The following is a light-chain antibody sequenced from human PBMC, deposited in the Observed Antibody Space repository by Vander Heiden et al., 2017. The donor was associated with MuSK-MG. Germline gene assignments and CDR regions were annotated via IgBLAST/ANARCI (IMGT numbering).Light chain of an antibody. CDR2: GAS. J-gene: IGKJ1*01. Sequence: EILPTQSPATLSASPGERATLSCRASQSVSSNLAWYQQKPGQAPRLLIYGASTRATGIPARFSGSGSGTEFTLTISSLQSEDFAVYYCQQDNNWPQTFGQGTKVEIK. CDR1: QSVSSN. V-gene: IGKV3-15*01. CDR3: QQDNNWPQT.